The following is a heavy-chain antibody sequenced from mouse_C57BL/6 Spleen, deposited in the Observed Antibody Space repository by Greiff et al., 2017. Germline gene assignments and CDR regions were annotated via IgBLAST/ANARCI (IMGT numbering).Heavy chain of an antibody. D-gene: IGHD1-1*01. Sequence: QVQLKQSGAELARPGASVKMSCKASGYTFTSYTMHWVKQRPGQGLEWIGYINPSSGYTKYNQKFKDKATLTADKSSSTAYMQLSSLTSEDSAVYYCAVYYGSSYAMDYWGQGTSVTVSS. CDR1: GYTFTSYT. V-gene: IGHV1-4*01. J-gene: IGHJ4*01. CDR2: INPSSGYT. CDR3: AVYYGSSYAMDY.